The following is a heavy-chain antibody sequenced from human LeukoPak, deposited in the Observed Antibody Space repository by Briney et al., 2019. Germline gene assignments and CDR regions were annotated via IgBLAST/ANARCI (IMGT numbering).Heavy chain of an antibody. CDR3: AKAYSSGWSNAIDY. V-gene: IGHV3-48*01. Sequence: GGSLRLSCAASGFTFSSYSMNWVRQAPGKGLEWVSYISSSSSTIYYADSVKGRFTISRDNAKNSLYLQMNSLRAEDTAVYYCAKAYSSGWSNAIDYWGQGTLVTVSS. CDR1: GFTFSSYS. D-gene: IGHD6-19*01. CDR2: ISSSSSTI. J-gene: IGHJ4*02.